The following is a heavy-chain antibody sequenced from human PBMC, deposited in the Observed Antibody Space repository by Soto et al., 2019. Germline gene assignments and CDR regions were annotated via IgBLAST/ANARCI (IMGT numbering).Heavy chain of an antibody. D-gene: IGHD4-17*01. CDR2: ISGSGGST. CDR1: GFTFSSYA. V-gene: IGHV3-23*01. Sequence: EVQLLESGGGLVQPGGSLRLSCAASGFTFSSYAMSWVRQAPGKGLEWVSAISGSGGSTYYADSVKGRFTISRDTSKNTLYLQMNSLRAEDTAVYYCAGAHLDYGYRLDAFDIWGQGTMVTVSS. CDR3: AGAHLDYGYRLDAFDI. J-gene: IGHJ3*02.